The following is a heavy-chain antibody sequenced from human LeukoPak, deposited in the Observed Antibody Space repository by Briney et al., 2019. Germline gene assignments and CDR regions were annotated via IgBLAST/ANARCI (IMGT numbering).Heavy chain of an antibody. Sequence: PGGSLRLSCAASRFTFSSYSMKWVRQAPGKGLEWIAYISSDGSTMYYADSVKGRFTISRDNAKNSLYLHMTSLRAEDTAVYYCAISTPNDYDSSGYYSYFQHWGQGTLVTVSS. J-gene: IGHJ1*01. CDR1: RFTFSSYS. CDR3: AISTPNDYDSSGYYSYFQH. CDR2: ISSDGSTM. V-gene: IGHV3-48*04. D-gene: IGHD3-22*01.